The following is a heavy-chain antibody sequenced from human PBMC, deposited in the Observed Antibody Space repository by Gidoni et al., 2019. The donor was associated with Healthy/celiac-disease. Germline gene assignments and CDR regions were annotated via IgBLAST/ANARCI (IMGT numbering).Heavy chain of an antibody. CDR3: ARDGRIITMVRGAYYYGMDV. CDR2: INPNSGGT. Sequence: QVQLVQSGAEVKKPGASVKVSCKASGYTFTGYYMHWVRQAPGQGLEWMGWINPNSGGTNDAQKFQGRVTMTRDTSISTAYMELSRLRSDDTAVYYCARDGRIITMVRGAYYYGMDVWGQGTTVTVSS. CDR1: GYTFTGYY. D-gene: IGHD3-10*01. V-gene: IGHV1-2*02. J-gene: IGHJ6*02.